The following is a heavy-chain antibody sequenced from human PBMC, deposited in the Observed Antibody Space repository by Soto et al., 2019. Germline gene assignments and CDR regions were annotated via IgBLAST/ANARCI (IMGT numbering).Heavy chain of an antibody. CDR1: GGSFSCYY. D-gene: IGHD5-18*01. CDR3: ARGDGAYSYGYPFDY. CDR2: INHSGST. Sequence: SETLSLTCAVYGGSFSCYYWSWIRQPPGKGLEWIGEINHSGSTNYNPSLKSRVTISVDTSKNQFSLKLSSVTAADTAVYYCARGDGAYSYGYPFDYWGQGTLVTSPQ. J-gene: IGHJ4*02. V-gene: IGHV4-34*01.